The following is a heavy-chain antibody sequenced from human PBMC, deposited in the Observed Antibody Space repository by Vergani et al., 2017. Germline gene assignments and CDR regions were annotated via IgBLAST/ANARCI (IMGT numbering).Heavy chain of an antibody. CDR2: IFYSGNT. Sequence: QVQLQESGPGLVKPSQTLSLTCSVSGGSISSGDHCWTWIRQRPGKGLEWIGYIFYSGNTYHNPSLRSRLTISVDTSQNQFSLKLRSVTAADTAVYCSARVDTEVQATAHFYYMDVRGKGTTV. V-gene: IGHV4-31*03. CDR1: GGSISSGDHC. J-gene: IGHJ6*03. D-gene: IGHD5-18*01. CDR3: ARVDTEVQATAHFYYMDV.